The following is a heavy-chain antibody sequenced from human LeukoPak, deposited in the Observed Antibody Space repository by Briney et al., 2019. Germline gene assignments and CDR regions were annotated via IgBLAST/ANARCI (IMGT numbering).Heavy chain of an antibody. V-gene: IGHV3-23*01. CDR2: IHGSGDGT. CDR1: GFTFSSYA. CDR3: ARDVGQFDP. D-gene: IGHD1-26*01. Sequence: GGSLRLSCAASGFTFSSYAMSWVRQAPGKGLEWVSGIHGSGDGTYYADSVKGRFTISRDNSENTLYLQMNSLTADDTGVCYCARDVGQFDPWGQGTLVTVSS. J-gene: IGHJ5*02.